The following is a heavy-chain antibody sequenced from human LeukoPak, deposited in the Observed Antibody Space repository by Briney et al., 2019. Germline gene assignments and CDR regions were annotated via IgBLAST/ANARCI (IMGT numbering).Heavy chain of an antibody. CDR3: ATTGSGSYYDY. V-gene: IGHV3-74*01. Sequence: GGSLRLSCAASGFSFSSSWMHWVHQVPGKGLEWVSRINDDETSTTYAESVKGRFTISRDNAKNTLFLQMNSLRAEDTAVYYCATTGSGSYYDYWGQGTLVTVSS. D-gene: IGHD1-26*01. CDR1: GFSFSSSW. J-gene: IGHJ4*02. CDR2: INDDETST.